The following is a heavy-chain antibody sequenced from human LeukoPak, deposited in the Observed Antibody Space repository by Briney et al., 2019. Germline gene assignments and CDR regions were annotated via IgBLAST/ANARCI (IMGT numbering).Heavy chain of an antibody. V-gene: IGHV1-69*04. D-gene: IGHD5-24*01. CDR2: IIPILGIA. J-gene: IGHJ4*02. CDR3: AAESLATIAGIYYFDY. Sequence: ASVKVSCKASGGTFSSYAISWVRQAPGQGLEWMGRIIPILGIANYAQKFQGRVTITADKSTSTAYMELSSLRSEDTAVYYCAAESLATIAGIYYFDYWGQGTLVTVSS. CDR1: GGTFSSYA.